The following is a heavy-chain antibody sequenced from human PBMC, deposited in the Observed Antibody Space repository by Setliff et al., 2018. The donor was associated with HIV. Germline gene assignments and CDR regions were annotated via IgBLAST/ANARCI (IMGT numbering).Heavy chain of an antibody. D-gene: IGHD6-19*01. V-gene: IGHV4-38-2*01. J-gene: IGHJ6*03. CDR1: GDSISSGSY. CDR3: ARSRESSGYYRDYYYYLDV. CDR2: IYTSGST. Sequence: SETLSLTCVVSGDSISSGSYWGWIRQPPGKGLEWIGHIYTSGSTNYNPSLKSRVTISVHTSKNQFSLKLSSVTAADTAVYYCARSRESSGYYRDYYYYLDVWGKGTTVTV.